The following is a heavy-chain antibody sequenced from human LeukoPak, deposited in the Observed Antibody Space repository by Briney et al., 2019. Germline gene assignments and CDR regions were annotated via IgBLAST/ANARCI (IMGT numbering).Heavy chain of an antibody. J-gene: IGHJ4*02. CDR2: INHSGST. CDR3: ARLGEMATSPFDY. Sequence: KPSETLSLTCAVYGGSFSGYYWSWIRQPPGKGLEWIGEINHSGSTNYNPSLKSRVTISVDTSKNQFSLKLSSVTAADTAVYYCARLGEMATSPFDYWGQGTLVTVSS. D-gene: IGHD5-24*01. V-gene: IGHV4-34*01. CDR1: GGSFSGYY.